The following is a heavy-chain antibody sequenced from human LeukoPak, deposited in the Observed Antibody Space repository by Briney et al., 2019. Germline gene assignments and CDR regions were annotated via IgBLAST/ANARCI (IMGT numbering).Heavy chain of an antibody. V-gene: IGHV4-59*08. D-gene: IGHD2-21*01. J-gene: IGHJ4*02. CDR1: GGSISSYY. CDR2: IYYSGST. Sequence: SETLSLTCTVSGGSISSYYWSWIRQPPGKGLEWIGYIYYSGSTNYNPSLKSRVTISVDTSKNQFSLKLSSVTAADTAVYYCARSEKVWFAWPPYLDYWGQGTLVSVSS. CDR3: ARSEKVWFAWPPYLDY.